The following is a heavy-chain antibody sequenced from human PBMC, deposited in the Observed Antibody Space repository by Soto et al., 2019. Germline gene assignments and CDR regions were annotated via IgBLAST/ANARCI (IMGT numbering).Heavy chain of an antibody. CDR1: GFSLSTSGVG. V-gene: IGHV2-5*02. CDR3: ARTKGFWELLPFDY. J-gene: IGHJ4*02. CDR2: IYWDDDK. Sequence: QITLKESGPTLVKPTQTLTLTCTFSGFSLSTSGVGVGWIRQPPGKALEWLALIYWDDDKRYSPSLKSRLTITKDTSKNQVVLTMTNMDPVDTATYYCARTKGFWELLPFDYWGQGTLVTVSS. D-gene: IGHD3-10*01.